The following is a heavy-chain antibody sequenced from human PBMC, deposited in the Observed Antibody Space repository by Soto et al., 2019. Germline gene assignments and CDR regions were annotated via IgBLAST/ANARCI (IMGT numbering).Heavy chain of an antibody. V-gene: IGHV1-24*01. CDR1: GYTLSELS. CDR3: ATGGPAGDFDY. J-gene: IGHJ4*02. D-gene: IGHD3-10*01. Sequence: VKVSCKVSGYTLSELSMHWVRQAPGKGLEWMGGFDPEDGETVYAQKFQGRVTMTEDTSTDTANMELNSLTSEDTAVYYCATGGPAGDFDYWGQGTLVTVSS. CDR2: FDPEDGET.